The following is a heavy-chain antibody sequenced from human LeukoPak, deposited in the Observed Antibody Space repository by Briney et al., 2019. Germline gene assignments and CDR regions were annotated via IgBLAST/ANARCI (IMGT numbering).Heavy chain of an antibody. V-gene: IGHV4-38-2*02. CDR2: IYHSGTT. Sequence: SETLSLTCTVSGYSISTGYYWGWIRPPPGKGLEWIGSIYHSGTTYYNPSLKSRVTISVDTSKNQFSLKLSSVTAADTAVYYCARHHSYALDYWGQGTLVTVSS. CDR3: ARHHSYALDY. CDR1: GYSISTGYY. J-gene: IGHJ4*02. D-gene: IGHD5-18*01.